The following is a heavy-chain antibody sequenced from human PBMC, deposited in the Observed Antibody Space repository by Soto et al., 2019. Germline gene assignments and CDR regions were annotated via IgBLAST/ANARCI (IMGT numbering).Heavy chain of an antibody. CDR3: AKDSDFRDRIFWYFDL. V-gene: IGHV3-23*01. D-gene: IGHD2-15*01. Sequence: EVQLLESGGGLVQPGGSLRLSCAASGFTLSSYAMGWVRQAPGKGLEWVSTMSGSGGSPYYADSVKGRFTISRDNSKNILHLQMNSLRAEDTAVYYCAKDSDFRDRIFWYFDLWGRGTLVTVSS. CDR2: MSGSGGSP. J-gene: IGHJ2*01. CDR1: GFTLSSYA.